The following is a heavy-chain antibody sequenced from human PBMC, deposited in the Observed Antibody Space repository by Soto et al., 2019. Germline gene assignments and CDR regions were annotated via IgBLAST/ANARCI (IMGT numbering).Heavy chain of an antibody. Sequence: PGGSLRLSCEASGFTFSNYAMSWVRQAPGNGLECVSSISDSGGGTYYADSVKGRFTISRDNSRNTLYLQMNSLSAEDTAIHYCAKFVQVSGTDYWGQGTQVTVSS. J-gene: IGHJ4*02. CDR2: ISDSGGGT. D-gene: IGHD1-1*01. CDR3: AKFVQVSGTDY. CDR1: GFTFSNYA. V-gene: IGHV3-23*01.